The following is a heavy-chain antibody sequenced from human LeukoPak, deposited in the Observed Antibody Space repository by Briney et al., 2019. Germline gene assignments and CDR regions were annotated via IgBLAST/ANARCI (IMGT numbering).Heavy chain of an antibody. Sequence: GGSLRLSCAASGFAVTYSYMTWIRQAPGKGLEWLSFIYSDGSTYYADSVKGRFTISRDNSENTLYLQMNTLTAEDTAVYYCARAGTFGSYDAFDIRGLGTMVTVSS. CDR3: ARAGTFGSYDAFDI. CDR2: IYSDGST. CDR1: GFAVTYSY. V-gene: IGHV3-53*01. D-gene: IGHD3-10*01. J-gene: IGHJ3*02.